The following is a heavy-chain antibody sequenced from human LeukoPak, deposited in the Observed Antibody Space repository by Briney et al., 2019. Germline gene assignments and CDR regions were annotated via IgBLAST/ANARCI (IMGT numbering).Heavy chain of an antibody. CDR1: GFTFSSNW. Sequence: GGSLRLSCAASGFTFSSNWMHWVRQAPGKGLVWVSRINEDGSTTNCADSVKGRFTIFRDNAKNTLYLQMNSLRAEDTAVYYCVRDLGGRSGHWGQGTLVTVSS. D-gene: IGHD1-26*01. J-gene: IGHJ4*02. CDR3: VRDLGGRSGH. V-gene: IGHV3-74*01. CDR2: INEDGSTT.